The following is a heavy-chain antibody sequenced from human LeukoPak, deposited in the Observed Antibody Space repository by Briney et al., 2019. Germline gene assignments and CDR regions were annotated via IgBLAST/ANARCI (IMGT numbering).Heavy chain of an antibody. V-gene: IGHV1-18*01. Sequence: ASVKVSCKASGYTFTSYGISWVRQAPGQGLEWMVWISAYNGNTNYAQKLQGRVTMTTDTSTSTAYMELRSLRSDDTAVYYCARDDYGDYPYYFDYWGQGTLVTVSS. D-gene: IGHD4-17*01. J-gene: IGHJ4*02. CDR2: ISAYNGNT. CDR3: ARDDYGDYPYYFDY. CDR1: GYTFTSYG.